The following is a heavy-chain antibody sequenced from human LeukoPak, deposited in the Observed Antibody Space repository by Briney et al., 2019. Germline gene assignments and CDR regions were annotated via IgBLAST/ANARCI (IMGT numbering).Heavy chain of an antibody. CDR3: ARLNRSIAAAQSF. J-gene: IGHJ1*01. CDR1: GGSISSSSYY. Sequence: PSQTLSLTCTVSGGSISSSSYYWGWIRQPPGKGLEWIGEIYHSGSTNYNPSLKSRVTISVDKSKNQFSLKLSSVTAADTAVYYCARLNRSIAAAQSFWGQGTLVTVSS. CDR2: IYHSGST. V-gene: IGHV4-39*07. D-gene: IGHD6-13*01.